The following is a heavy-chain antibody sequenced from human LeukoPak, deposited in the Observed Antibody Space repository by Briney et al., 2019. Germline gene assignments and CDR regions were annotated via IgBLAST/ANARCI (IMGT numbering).Heavy chain of an antibody. Sequence: GGSLRLSCAASGFTFSSYWMSWVRQAPGKGLEWVANIKQDGSEKYYVDSVKGRFTISRDNAKNSLYLQMNSLRAEDTAVYYCARDGEARPYYVFWSGYYNSYHFDYWGQGTLVTVSS. D-gene: IGHD3-3*01. V-gene: IGHV3-7*01. CDR3: ARDGEARPYYVFWSGYYNSYHFDY. CDR1: GFTFSSYW. CDR2: IKQDGSEK. J-gene: IGHJ4*02.